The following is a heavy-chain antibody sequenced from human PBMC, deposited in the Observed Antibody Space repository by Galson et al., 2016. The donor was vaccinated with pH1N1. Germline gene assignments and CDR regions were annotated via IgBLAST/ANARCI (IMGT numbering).Heavy chain of an antibody. Sequence: SLRLSCAASGFSFSNYGMHWVRQAPGKGPEWVAVISFDGSNKNYADSVRGRVTISRDNSKNTLFLLLDSLRPEDTAVYYCAKDRPQMMLRYFDWLLGDAMDVWGQGTRYPSP. CDR3: AKDRPQMMLRYFDWLLGDAMDV. CDR2: ISFDGSNK. J-gene: IGHJ6*02. V-gene: IGHV3-30*18. CDR1: GFSFSNYG. D-gene: IGHD3-9*01.